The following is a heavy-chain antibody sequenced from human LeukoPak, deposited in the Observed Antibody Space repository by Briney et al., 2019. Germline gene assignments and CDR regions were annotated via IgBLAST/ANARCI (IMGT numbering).Heavy chain of an antibody. CDR1: GFTFSRDG. V-gene: IGHV3-30*03. CDR3: ARDLSGSYVSDY. CDR2: ISPDGSSK. D-gene: IGHD1-26*01. Sequence: GSSLKLSCAASGFTFSRDGMRWVRQAPGKGLEWVAVISPDGSSKQSADSVKGRFTISRGNSKNMLFLQMDSLRAEDAAVYYCARDLSGSYVSDYWGQGTLVTVSS. J-gene: IGHJ4*02.